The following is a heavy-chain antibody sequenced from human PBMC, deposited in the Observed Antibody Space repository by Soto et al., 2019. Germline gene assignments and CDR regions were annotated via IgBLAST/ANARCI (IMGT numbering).Heavy chain of an antibody. V-gene: IGHV4-39*01. CDR2: IYYSGST. CDR1: GGSISSSSYY. Sequence: SETLSLTCTVSGGSISSSSYYWGWIRQPPGKGLEWIGSIYYSGSTYYNPSLKSRVTISVDTSKNQFSLKLSSVTAADTAVYYCARLSPGFTIFGVVTLPDYYYYGMDVWGQGTTVTVSS. J-gene: IGHJ6*02. D-gene: IGHD3-3*01. CDR3: ARLSPGFTIFGVVTLPDYYYYGMDV.